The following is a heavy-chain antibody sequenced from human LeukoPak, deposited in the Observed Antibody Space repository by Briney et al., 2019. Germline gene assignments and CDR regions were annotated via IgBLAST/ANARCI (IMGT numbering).Heavy chain of an antibody. V-gene: IGHV4-39*07. CDR2: IHYSGIT. J-gene: IGHJ4*02. CDR3: ARESKRRDIDY. CDR1: GGSISSSSYY. Sequence: PSETLSLTCTVSGGSISSSSYYWGWIRQPPGMGLEWIGTIHYSGITYYNPSLKSRVIISVDTSKNQFSLKLSSVTAADTAVYYCARESKRRDIDYWGQGTLITVSS. D-gene: IGHD4-11*01.